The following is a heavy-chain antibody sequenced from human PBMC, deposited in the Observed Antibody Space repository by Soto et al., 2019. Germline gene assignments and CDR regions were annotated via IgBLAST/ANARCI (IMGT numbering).Heavy chain of an antibody. V-gene: IGHV4-39*01. CDR3: ARQRRYYYDSSGYPDY. D-gene: IGHD3-22*01. Sequence: WETLSLTCSVSGGSTSSSTYYWGWIRQPPGKGLEWIGSVYYTGSTFYNPSLKSRVTISVDTSKNQFSLRLSSVTAADTAVYYCARQRRYYYDSSGYPDYWGQGTLVTVSS. CDR1: GGSTSSSTYY. CDR2: VYYTGST. J-gene: IGHJ4*02.